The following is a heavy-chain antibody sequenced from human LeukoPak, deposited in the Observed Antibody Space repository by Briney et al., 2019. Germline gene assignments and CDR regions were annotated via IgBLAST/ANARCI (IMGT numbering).Heavy chain of an antibody. D-gene: IGHD6-13*01. CDR2: MNPNSGNT. CDR3: AIGSRQNAFDI. J-gene: IGHJ3*02. Sequence: ASVKVSCKASGYTFTSHVINWVRQAPGQGLEWMGWMNPNSGNTGYAQKFQGRVTITRNTSISTAYMELRSLRSDDTAVYYCAIGSRQNAFDIWGQGTMVTVSS. CDR1: GYTFTSHV. V-gene: IGHV1-8*01.